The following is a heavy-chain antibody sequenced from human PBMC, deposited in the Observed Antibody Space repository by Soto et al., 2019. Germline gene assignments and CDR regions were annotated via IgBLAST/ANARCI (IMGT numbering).Heavy chain of an antibody. V-gene: IGHV1-69*13. CDR1: GGTFRSFA. J-gene: IGHJ1*01. D-gene: IGHD2-2*01. Sequence: SVKVSCKASGGTFRSFAFSWVRQAPLYGLEWVGGITPLFGTTNYAEKLQGRLTITADESTSTVYMDLSSLTSEDSAVYFCVKENGHAYAFWGQGPLVTFPS. CDR3: VKENGHAYAF. CDR2: ITPLFGTT.